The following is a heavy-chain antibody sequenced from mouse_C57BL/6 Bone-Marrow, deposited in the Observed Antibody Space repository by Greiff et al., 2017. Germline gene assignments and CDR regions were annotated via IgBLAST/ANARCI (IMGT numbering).Heavy chain of an antibody. Sequence: EVQLQQSGPGLVKPSQSLSLTCSVTGYSITSGYYWNWIRQFPGNKLEWMGYISYDGSNNYNPSLKNRISITRDTSMNQFFLKLNSVTTEDTATYYCAIMVTSYFDYCGQGTTLTVSS. CDR2: ISYDGSN. V-gene: IGHV3-6*01. D-gene: IGHD2-2*01. J-gene: IGHJ2*01. CDR3: AIMVTSYFDY. CDR1: GYSITSGYY.